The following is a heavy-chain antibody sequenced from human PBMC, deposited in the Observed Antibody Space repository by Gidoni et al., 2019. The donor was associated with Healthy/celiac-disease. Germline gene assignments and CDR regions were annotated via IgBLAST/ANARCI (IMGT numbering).Heavy chain of an antibody. D-gene: IGHD3-10*01. V-gene: IGHV4-34*01. CDR3: ARGVIDYYGSGSEALVGMDV. Sequence: QVQLQQRGAGRLKPSATLSLTRAVYGGSFSGYYRSWIRQPPGKGLEWIGEINHSGSTNYNPSLKSRVTISVDTSKNQFSLKLSSVTAADTAVYYCARGVIDYYGSGSEALVGMDVWGQGTTVTVSS. J-gene: IGHJ6*02. CDR2: INHSGST. CDR1: GGSFSGYY.